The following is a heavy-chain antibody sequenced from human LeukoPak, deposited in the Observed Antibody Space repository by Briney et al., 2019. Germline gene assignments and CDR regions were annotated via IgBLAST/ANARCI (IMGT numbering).Heavy chain of an antibody. D-gene: IGHD6-13*01. CDR2: VHTSGST. CDR1: GDSISSGSYY. J-gene: IGHJ5*02. CDR3: ARKGQQLNAFDP. V-gene: IGHV4-61*02. Sequence: PSETLSLTCTVSGDSISSGSYYWSWIRQPAGKGLEWLGRVHTSGSTNYNPSLKSRLTISADTSKNQFSLNLSSVTAADTAVYYCARKGQQLNAFDPWGQGTLVTVSS.